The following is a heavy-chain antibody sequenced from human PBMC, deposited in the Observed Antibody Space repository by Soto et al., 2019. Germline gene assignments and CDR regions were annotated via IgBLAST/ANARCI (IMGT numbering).Heavy chain of an antibody. CDR1: GDSLSSNSYY. D-gene: IGHD6-6*01. J-gene: IGHJ3*02. Sequence: SETLSLTCTVSGDSLSSNSYYWGWIRQPPGKGLEWIGSIYYSGSTSYNPSLKSRVNISVDTSKNQFSLKLTSVTAAYTAVYYCARAEKAAPGHDAFDIWGQGTMVTVSS. CDR3: ARAEKAAPGHDAFDI. V-gene: IGHV4-39*07. CDR2: IYYSGST.